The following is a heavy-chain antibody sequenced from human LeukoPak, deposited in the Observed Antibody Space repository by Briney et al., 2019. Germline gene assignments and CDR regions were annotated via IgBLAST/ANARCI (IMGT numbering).Heavy chain of an antibody. V-gene: IGHV1-46*01. J-gene: IGHJ4*02. CDR1: GYTFTSYA. CDR3: ARGSRPVYNLLTGKRYFDY. D-gene: IGHD3-9*01. Sequence: GASVKVSCKASGYTFTSYAITWVRQAPGQGLEWMGIINPSGGSTTYAQKFRGRLTMTRDMSTSTVYMELSSLRSEDTAVYYCARGSRPVYNLLTGKRYFDYWGQGTLLTVSS. CDR2: INPSGGST.